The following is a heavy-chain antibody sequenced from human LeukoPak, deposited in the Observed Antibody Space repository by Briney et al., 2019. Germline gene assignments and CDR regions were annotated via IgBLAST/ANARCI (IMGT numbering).Heavy chain of an antibody. V-gene: IGHV3-20*04. CDR2: ISCSGGNT. D-gene: IGHD6-19*01. J-gene: IGHJ4*02. CDR1: GFNFDDYG. CDR3: AIYGSSGWYRGCYFDC. Sequence: PGGSLTLSCAASGFNFDDYGMSWVRQAPGKGLEWVAGISCSGGNTGYAASVKGRFTISRVNAKNALYLQMDSLRTEDMALYYCAIYGSSGWYRGCYFDCWGQGTLVTVSS.